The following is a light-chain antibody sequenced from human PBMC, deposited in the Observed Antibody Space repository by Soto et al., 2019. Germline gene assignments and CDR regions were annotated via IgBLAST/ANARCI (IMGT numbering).Light chain of an antibody. CDR2: DAS. CDR1: KDISNH. J-gene: IGKJ5*01. V-gene: IGKV1-33*01. Sequence: DLQMTQSPSYLSASVGDRFTITCQSSKDISNHLNWYQQKPGKAPKLXXLDASNLEPGVPSRFSGSGSGTDFTFTISSLQPEDVATYFCQQYDNFPPITFGQGTRLEI. CDR3: QQYDNFPPIT.